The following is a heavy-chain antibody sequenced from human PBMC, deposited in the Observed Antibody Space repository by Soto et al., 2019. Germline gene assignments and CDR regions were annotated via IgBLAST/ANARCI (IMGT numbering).Heavy chain of an antibody. CDR3: ARDRLVPYFYYGMDV. J-gene: IGHJ6*02. CDR2: IYYSGST. D-gene: IGHD2-2*01. CDR1: GGSISSYY. Sequence: TLSLTCTVSGGSISSYYWSWIRQPPGKGLEWIGYIYYSGSTNYNPSLKSRVTISVDTSKNQFSLKLSSVTAADTAVYYCARDRLVPYFYYGMDVWGQGTTVTVSS. V-gene: IGHV4-59*01.